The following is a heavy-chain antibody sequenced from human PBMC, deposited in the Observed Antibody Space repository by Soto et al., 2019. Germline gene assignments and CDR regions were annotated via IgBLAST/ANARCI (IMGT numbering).Heavy chain of an antibody. CDR1: GFSFSSYN. Sequence: PGGSLRLSCVAYGFSFSSYNMNWFRQAPGKGLEWVSSITSSSSYMYYADSMKGRFTISRDNAKNSLYLQMNSLRADDTAVYYCARDLSSSSSCLDSWGKGTLVTVYS. V-gene: IGHV3-21*01. CDR3: ARDLSSSSSCLDS. CDR2: ITSSSSYM. D-gene: IGHD6-13*01. J-gene: IGHJ4*02.